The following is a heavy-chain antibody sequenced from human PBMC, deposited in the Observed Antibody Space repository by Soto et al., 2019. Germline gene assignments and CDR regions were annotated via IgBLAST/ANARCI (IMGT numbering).Heavy chain of an antibody. CDR1: GYSFTSYW. CDR3: ATKRPLNGDHVRPPSEDYYYYYGMDV. J-gene: IGHJ6*02. D-gene: IGHD4-17*01. Sequence: PGESLKISCKGSGYSFTSYWISWVRQMPGKGLEWMGRIDPSDSYTNYSPSFQGHVTISADKSISTAYLQWSSLKASDTAVYYCATKRPLNGDHVRPPSEDYYYYYGMDVWGQGTKVTVSS. V-gene: IGHV5-10-1*01. CDR2: IDPSDSYT.